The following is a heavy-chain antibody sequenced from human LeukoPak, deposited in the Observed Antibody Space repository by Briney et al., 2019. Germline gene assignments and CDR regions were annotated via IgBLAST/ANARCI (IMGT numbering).Heavy chain of an antibody. CDR1: GYSFISYG. CDR2: ISAYNGNT. V-gene: IGHV1-18*01. Sequence: ASVKVSCKASGYSFISYGITWVRQAPGQGLEWMGWISAYNGNTKYAQKLQGRVTMTRDTSTSTAYMELSRLRSDDTAVYYCARGRLRGSSTSCYPFWGQGTLVTVSS. CDR3: ARGRLRGSSTSCYPF. J-gene: IGHJ4*02. D-gene: IGHD2-2*01.